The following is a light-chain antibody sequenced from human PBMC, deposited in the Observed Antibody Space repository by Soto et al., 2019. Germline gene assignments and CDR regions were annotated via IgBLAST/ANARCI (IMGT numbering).Light chain of an antibody. Sequence: IPLTQSPSSLSASVGDRVTITCRASQGISRYLAWYQQKPGKAPKLLIFAASTLQSGVPSRFSGSGYRKDFTLTISSLQPEEFATYYCQQLNSYRYTFGQGTKLEIK. V-gene: IGKV1-9*01. CDR1: QGISRY. CDR2: AAS. J-gene: IGKJ2*01. CDR3: QQLNSYRYT.